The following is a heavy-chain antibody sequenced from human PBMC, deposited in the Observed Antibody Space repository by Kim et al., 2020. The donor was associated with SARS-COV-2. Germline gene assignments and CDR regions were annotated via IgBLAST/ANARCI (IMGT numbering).Heavy chain of an antibody. J-gene: IGHJ4*02. D-gene: IGHD6-19*01. CDR3: ATPIAVAGAFDY. V-gene: IGHV4-39*01. Sequence: SETLSLTCTVSGGSISSSSYYWGWIRQPPGKGLEWIGSIYYSGSTYYNPSLKSRVTISVDTSKNQFSLKLSSVTAADTAVYYCATPIAVAGAFDYWGQGTLVTVSS. CDR2: IYYSGST. CDR1: GGSISSSSYY.